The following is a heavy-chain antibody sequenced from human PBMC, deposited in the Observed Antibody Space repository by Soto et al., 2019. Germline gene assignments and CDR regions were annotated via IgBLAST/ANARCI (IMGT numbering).Heavy chain of an antibody. D-gene: IGHD6-19*01. Sequence: GGSLRLSCAASGFTFSSYGMHWVRQAPGKGLEWVAVISYDGSNKYYADSVKGRFTISRDNSKNTLYLQMNSLRAEDTAVYYCAKDLGGGSGGPFDPWGQGTLVTVSS. CDR3: AKDLGGGSGGPFDP. CDR2: ISYDGSNK. V-gene: IGHV3-30*18. CDR1: GFTFSSYG. J-gene: IGHJ5*02.